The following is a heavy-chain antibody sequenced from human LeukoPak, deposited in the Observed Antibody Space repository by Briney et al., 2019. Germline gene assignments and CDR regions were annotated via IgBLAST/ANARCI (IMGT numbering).Heavy chain of an antibody. D-gene: IGHD7-27*01. J-gene: IGHJ6*03. CDR3: AKDGPRLGNYYYYYMDV. V-gene: IGHV3-30*18. Sequence: PGRSLRLSCAASGFTFSSYGMHWVRQAPGKGLEWVAVISYDGSNKYYADSVKGRFTISRDNSKNTLYLQMNSLRAEDTAVYYCAKDGPRLGNYYYYYMDVWGKGTTVTVSS. CDR2: ISYDGSNK. CDR1: GFTFSSYG.